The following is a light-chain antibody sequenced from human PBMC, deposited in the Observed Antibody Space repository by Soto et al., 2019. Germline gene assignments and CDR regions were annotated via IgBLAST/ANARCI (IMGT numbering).Light chain of an antibody. V-gene: IGKV1-5*03. Sequence: DIQMTQSPSTLSASVGDRVTITCRASQSISSWLAWYQQKPGRAPKLLIYKASSLASGVPSRFSGSGSGTELTLTISSLQPDEFATYYCQQYNSFPTFGQGTKVEIK. CDR3: QQYNSFPT. CDR2: KAS. CDR1: QSISSW. J-gene: IGKJ1*01.